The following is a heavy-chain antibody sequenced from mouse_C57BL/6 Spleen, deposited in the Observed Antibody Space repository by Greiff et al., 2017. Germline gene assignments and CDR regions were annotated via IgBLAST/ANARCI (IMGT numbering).Heavy chain of an antibody. CDR1: GYSITSGYY. V-gene: IGHV3-6*01. D-gene: IGHD3-2*02. CDR3: ARDTVSSGPAWFAY. Sequence: EVKLMESGPGLVKPSQSLSLTCSVTGYSITSGYYWNWIRQFPGNKLEWMGYISYDGSNNYNPSLKNRISITRDTSKNQFFLKLNSVTTEDTATYYCARDTVSSGPAWFAYWGQGTLVTVSA. CDR2: ISYDGSN. J-gene: IGHJ3*01.